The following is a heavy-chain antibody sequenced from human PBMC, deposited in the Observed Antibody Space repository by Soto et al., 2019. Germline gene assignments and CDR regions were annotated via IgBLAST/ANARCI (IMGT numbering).Heavy chain of an antibody. Sequence: PGGSLRLSCAASGFTFSSYWISWVRQAPGKGLEWVANIKQDGSEKYYVDSVKGRFTISRDNAKNSLYLQMNSLRAEDTAVYYCARNFGYRDAFDIWGQGTMVTVSS. CDR3: ARNFGYRDAFDI. CDR1: GFTFSSYW. CDR2: IKQDGSEK. J-gene: IGHJ3*02. V-gene: IGHV3-7*05. D-gene: IGHD5-12*01.